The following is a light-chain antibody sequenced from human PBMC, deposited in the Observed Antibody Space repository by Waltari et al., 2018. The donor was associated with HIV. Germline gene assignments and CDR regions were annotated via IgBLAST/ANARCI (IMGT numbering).Light chain of an antibody. J-gene: IGLJ2*01. CDR3: SSYTTSSALL. CDR1: SSDVGGYSY. Sequence: QSALTQPASVSGSPGQSITISCTGTSSDVGGYSYVSWYQQHPGQAPKLMIYEVSNRPSGVSNRFSGSKSGTTASLTISGRQAEDEADYYCSSYTTSSALLFGGGTKLTVL. V-gene: IGLV2-14*01. CDR2: EVS.